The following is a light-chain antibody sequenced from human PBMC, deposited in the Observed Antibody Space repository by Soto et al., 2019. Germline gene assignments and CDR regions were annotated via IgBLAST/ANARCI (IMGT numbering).Light chain of an antibody. Sequence: EIVLTQSPGTLSLSPGERATFSCRASQSVSSNFVAWFQQKPGQVPRLLIYRASNRATGIPDRFSGSGSGTDLTLTINRLEPEDFAVYYCQQYVSSPFTFGPGTKVDI. CDR3: QQYVSSPFT. V-gene: IGKV3-20*01. J-gene: IGKJ3*01. CDR1: QSVSSNF. CDR2: RAS.